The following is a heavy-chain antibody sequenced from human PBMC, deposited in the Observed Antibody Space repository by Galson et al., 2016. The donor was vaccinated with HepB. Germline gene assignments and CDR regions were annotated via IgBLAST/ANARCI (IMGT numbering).Heavy chain of an antibody. Sequence: SVKVSCKASGYTFTDFGIAWVRQAPGQGLEWMGWISGDSDNINYAQKVQGRVTMTTDTSTSTAYMELRSLSSDDTAVYFCARALTDYYYMDVWGKGTTVTVSS. CDR2: ISGDSDNI. CDR3: ARALTDYYYMDV. CDR1: GYTFTDFG. V-gene: IGHV1-18*01. J-gene: IGHJ6*03. D-gene: IGHD1-14*01.